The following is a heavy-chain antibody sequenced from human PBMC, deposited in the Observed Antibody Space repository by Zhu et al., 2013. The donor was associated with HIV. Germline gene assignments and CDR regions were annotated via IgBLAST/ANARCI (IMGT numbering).Heavy chain of an antibody. CDR3: ARDRSWHKTSYPSSPGYGMDV. J-gene: IGHJ6*02. V-gene: IGHV1-2*02. D-gene: IGHD2-2*01. CDR1: GYTFTGHY. Sequence: QVQLVQSGAEVKKPGASLNVSCKTSGYTFTGHYVHWVRQAPGQGLEWIGGINTNSGGTNPAQKFQGRVTMTRDTSINTAYMDLRRLRSDDTAVYYCARDRSWHKTSYPSSPGYGMDVWGQGTTVTVFS. CDR2: INTNSGGT.